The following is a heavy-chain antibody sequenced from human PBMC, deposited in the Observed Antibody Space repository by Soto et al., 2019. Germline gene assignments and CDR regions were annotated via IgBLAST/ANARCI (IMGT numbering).Heavy chain of an antibody. CDR3: ARQGFWALHGLVDV. V-gene: IGHV4-59*08. CDR2: MPCGANS. D-gene: IGHD1-26*01. CDR1: GRSISGYY. Sequence: QVQLQVSGPRLVKPSETMSLTCSVSGRSISGYYCSWFRQPPRKGREWIGHMPCGANSDYNPSLRSGVTVSVDTSKNQFSLNLYLLPAADTALYDCARQGFWALHGLVDVCGQGTTVTVSS. J-gene: IGHJ6*02.